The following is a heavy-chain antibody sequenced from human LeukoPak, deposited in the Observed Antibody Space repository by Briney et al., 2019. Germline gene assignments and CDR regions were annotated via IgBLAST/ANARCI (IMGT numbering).Heavy chain of an antibody. CDR1: GGSFSGYY. D-gene: IGHD3-16*02. Sequence: SETLSLTCAVYGGSFSGYYWSWIRQPPGKGLEWIGEINHSGSTNYNPSLKSRVTISVDTSKNQFSLKLSSVTAADTAVYYCARGDVKYDYVWGSYRSQYAFDIWGQGTMVTVSS. V-gene: IGHV4-34*01. CDR2: INHSGST. J-gene: IGHJ3*02. CDR3: ARGDVKYDYVWGSYRSQYAFDI.